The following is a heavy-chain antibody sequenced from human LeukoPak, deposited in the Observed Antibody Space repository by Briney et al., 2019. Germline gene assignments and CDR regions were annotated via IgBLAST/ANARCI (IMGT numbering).Heavy chain of an antibody. CDR3: AREGRQHDKDY. CDR2: MNPNSGNT. J-gene: IGHJ4*02. D-gene: IGHD1-1*01. V-gene: IGHV1-8*01. CDR1: GYSVTSYG. Sequence: SVNVSSKVSGYSVTSYGINRVRQAPGKGLKGMGWMNPNSGNTGYPHTFQGRVTMTRNTSITPAYMELSSLPSADTAVYYCAREGRQHDKDYWGQGTLVTVSS.